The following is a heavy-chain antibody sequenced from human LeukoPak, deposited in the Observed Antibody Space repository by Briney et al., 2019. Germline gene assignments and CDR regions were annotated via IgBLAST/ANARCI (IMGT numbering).Heavy chain of an antibody. J-gene: IGHJ3*02. CDR3: AKIRGNRQQWNALDI. CDR1: GFTFDDYA. D-gene: IGHD6-19*01. V-gene: IGHV3-9*01. Sequence: GGSLRLSCAASGFTFDDYAIHWVRQAPGKGLEWVSRISWNSNSIGYADSVKGRFTISRDNANNPLYLQMNSLRAEDTALYYCAKIRGNRQQWNALDIWGQGTVVTVSS. CDR2: ISWNSNSI.